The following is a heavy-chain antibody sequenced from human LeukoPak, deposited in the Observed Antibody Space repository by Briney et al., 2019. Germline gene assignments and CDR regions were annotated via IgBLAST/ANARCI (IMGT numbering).Heavy chain of an antibody. CDR2: IYPGDSDT. D-gene: IGHD3-10*01. Sequence: GESLKISCKGSGYSFTSYWIGWVRQMPAKGLEWMGIIYPGDSDTRYSPSFQGQVTISADKSISTAYLQWSSLKASDTAMYYCARLSMVRGAFNYFDYWGQGTLVTVSS. CDR3: ARLSMVRGAFNYFDY. J-gene: IGHJ4*02. V-gene: IGHV5-51*01. CDR1: GYSFTSYW.